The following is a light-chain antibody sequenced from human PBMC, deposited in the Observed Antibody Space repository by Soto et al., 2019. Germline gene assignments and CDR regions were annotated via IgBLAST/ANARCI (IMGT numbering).Light chain of an antibody. Sequence: DIQMTQSPSTLSASVGDRVTITCRASQSISSWLAWYQQKPGKAPKLLIHGASSLESGVPSRFSSSGSGSEFTLTISSLQPDDFATYYCQQYDTFSTFGQGTKVEIK. J-gene: IGKJ1*01. V-gene: IGKV1-5*01. CDR3: QQYDTFST. CDR2: GAS. CDR1: QSISSW.